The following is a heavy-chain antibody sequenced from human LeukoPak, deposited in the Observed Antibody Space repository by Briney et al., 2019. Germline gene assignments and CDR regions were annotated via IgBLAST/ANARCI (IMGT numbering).Heavy chain of an antibody. CDR2: ISWNSGSI. CDR1: GFTFDDYA. CDR3: AKDTHYDILTGRYGLFDY. Sequence: GGSLRLSCAASGFTFDDYAMHWVRQAPGKGLEWVSGISWNSGSIGYADSVKGRFTISRDNAKNSLYLQMNSLRAEDTALYYCAKDTHYDILTGRYGLFDYWGQGTLVTVSS. J-gene: IGHJ4*02. D-gene: IGHD3-9*01. V-gene: IGHV3-9*01.